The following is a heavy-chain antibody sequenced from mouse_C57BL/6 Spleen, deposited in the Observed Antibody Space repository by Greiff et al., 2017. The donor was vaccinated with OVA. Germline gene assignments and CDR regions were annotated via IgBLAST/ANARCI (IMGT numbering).Heavy chain of an antibody. J-gene: IGHJ2*01. CDR1: GFNIKNTY. CDR2: IDPANGNT. Sequence: VQLQQSVAELVRPGASVKLSCTASGFNIKNTYMHWVKQRPEQGLEWIGRIDPANGNTKYAPKFQGKATITADTSSNTVYLQLSSLTSEDTAIDYCAGGDYDEGDFDCWGKGTTLTVSS. CDR3: AGGDYDEGDFDC. V-gene: IGHV14-3*01. D-gene: IGHD2-4*01.